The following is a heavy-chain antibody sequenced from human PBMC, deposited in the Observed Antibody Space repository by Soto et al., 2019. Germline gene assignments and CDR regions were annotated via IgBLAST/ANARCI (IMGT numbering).Heavy chain of an antibody. J-gene: IGHJ6*02. D-gene: IGHD5-18*01. V-gene: IGHV1-2*04. CDR2: INPNSGGT. CDR3: ARDRRYSYGYTYCMDV. CDR1: GYTFTGYY. Sequence: ASVKVSCTASGYTFTGYYMHWVRQAPGQGLEWMGWINPNSGGTNYAQKFQGWVTMTRDTSISTAYMELSRLRSDDTAVYYCARDRRYSYGYTYCMDVWGQGTTVTVAS.